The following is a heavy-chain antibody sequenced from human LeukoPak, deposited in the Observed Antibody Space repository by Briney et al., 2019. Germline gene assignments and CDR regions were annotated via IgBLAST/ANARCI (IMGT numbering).Heavy chain of an antibody. J-gene: IGHJ6*02. Sequence: SETLSLTHLLSVGSISRYFRSWIRQPAGQGLEWMGRIYTSGSTNYNPSLKSRVTMSVDTSKNQFSLKLSSVTAADTAVYYCARGGPRVMTPYGMDVWGQGTTVTVSS. D-gene: IGHD2-15*01. CDR2: IYTSGST. CDR3: ARGGPRVMTPYGMDV. CDR1: VGSISRYF. V-gene: IGHV4-4*07.